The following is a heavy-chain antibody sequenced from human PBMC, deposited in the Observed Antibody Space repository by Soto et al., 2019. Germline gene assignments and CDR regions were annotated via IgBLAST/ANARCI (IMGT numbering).Heavy chain of an antibody. V-gene: IGHV3-48*04. J-gene: IGHJ4*02. CDR2: ISSSSSNI. CDR1: GFTFSSYS. CDR3: GRDVMKDVIGY. D-gene: IGHD2-15*01. Sequence: GGSLRLSCAASGFTFSSYSMNWVRQAPGKGLEWVSYISSSSSNIYYVDSVKGRFTISRDNAKNSVYLEMNSLRAEDTAVYYCGRDVMKDVIGYWGQGSLVTVSS.